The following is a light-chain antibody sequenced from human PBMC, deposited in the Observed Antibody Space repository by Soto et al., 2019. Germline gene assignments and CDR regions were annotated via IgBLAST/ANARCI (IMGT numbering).Light chain of an antibody. Sequence: QSVLTQPPSVSGAPGQRVIISCTGSSSNIGAGRDVHWYRQFPGEAPKFLISDSNHRPSGVPDRFSVSKSGASASLAITGLRPEDEGDYFCQSYGTSLRGLFVFGTGTKVTVL. CDR2: DSN. CDR3: QSYGTSLRGLFV. CDR1: SSNIGAGRD. V-gene: IGLV1-40*01. J-gene: IGLJ1*01.